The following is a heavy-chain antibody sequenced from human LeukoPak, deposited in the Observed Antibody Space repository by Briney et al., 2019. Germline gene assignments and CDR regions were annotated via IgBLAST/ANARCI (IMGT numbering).Heavy chain of an antibody. CDR3: AREYYYDSSDTIYFDY. V-gene: IGHV1-2*04. CDR2: INPNSGGT. J-gene: IGHJ4*02. Sequence: ASVKVSCKASGGTFSSYAISWVRQAPGQGLEWMGWINPNSGGTNYAQKFQGWVTMTRDTSISTAYMELSRLRSDDTAVYYCAREYYYDSSDTIYFDYWGQGTLVTVSS. CDR1: GGTFSSYA. D-gene: IGHD3-22*01.